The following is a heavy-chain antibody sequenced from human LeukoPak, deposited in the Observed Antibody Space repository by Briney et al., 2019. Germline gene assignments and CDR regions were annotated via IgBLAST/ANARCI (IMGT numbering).Heavy chain of an antibody. D-gene: IGHD3-10*01. Sequence: GEYLKISCKGSGYSFTSYWIGWVRQMPGKGLEWMGIIYPGDSDTRYSPSFQGQVTISADKSISTTYLQWSSLKASDTAMYYCARRVLLWFGAQTGGYFDYWGQGTLVTVSS. V-gene: IGHV5-51*01. J-gene: IGHJ4*02. CDR3: ARRVLLWFGAQTGGYFDY. CDR2: IYPGDSDT. CDR1: GYSFTSYW.